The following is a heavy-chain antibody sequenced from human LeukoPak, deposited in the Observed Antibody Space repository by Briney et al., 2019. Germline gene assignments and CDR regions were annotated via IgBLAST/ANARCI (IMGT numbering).Heavy chain of an antibody. Sequence: SQTLSLTCTVSSGSISSGSYYWSWIRQPAGKGLEWIGRIYTSGSTNYNPSLKSRVTISVDTSKNQLSLKLSSVTAADTAVYYCARDPSIAVAGTGFDYWGQGTLVTVSS. CDR1: SGSISSGSYY. CDR3: ARDPSIAVAGTGFDY. J-gene: IGHJ4*02. CDR2: IYTSGST. D-gene: IGHD6-19*01. V-gene: IGHV4-61*02.